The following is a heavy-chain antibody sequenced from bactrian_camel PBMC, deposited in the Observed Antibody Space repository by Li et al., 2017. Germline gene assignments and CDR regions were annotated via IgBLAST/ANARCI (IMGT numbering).Heavy chain of an antibody. CDR3: APSFRGSGSPD. D-gene: IGHD2*01. J-gene: IGHJ4*01. CDR1: GFTFSSYD. V-gene: IGHV3S40*01. Sequence: QLVESGGGFVQPGGSLRLSCAASGFTFSSYDMSWVRQAPGKGLEWVSAINSGGGSTYYADSVKGRFTISRDNSKNTLYLQMNSLKPEDTALYYCAPSFRGSGSPDWGQGTQVTVS. CDR2: INSGGGST.